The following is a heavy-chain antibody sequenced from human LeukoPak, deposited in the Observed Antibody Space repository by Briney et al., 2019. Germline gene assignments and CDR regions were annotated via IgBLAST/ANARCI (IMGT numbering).Heavy chain of an antibody. CDR1: GFTVSDNY. CDR3: AREEGPLDY. Sequence: PGGSLRLSCAASGFTVSDNYMAWVRQAPGKGLEWVSLIHGGGPTDYADSVKGRFSISRDNSKNTLYLQMNTLGAEDTAVYYCAREEGPLDYWGQGTLVTVSS. V-gene: IGHV3-66*01. J-gene: IGHJ4*02. CDR2: IHGGGPT.